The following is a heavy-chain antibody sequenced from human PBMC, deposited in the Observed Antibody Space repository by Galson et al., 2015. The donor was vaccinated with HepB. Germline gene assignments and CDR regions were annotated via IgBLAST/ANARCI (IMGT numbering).Heavy chain of an antibody. V-gene: IGHV1-3*01. Sequence: SVKVSCKASGYTFTSYAMHWVRQAPGQRLEWMGWINAGNGNTKYSQKFQGRVTTTRDTSASTAYMELSSLRSEDTAVYYCARGGDYDILTGPTYEYWGQGTLVTVSS. CDR3: ARGGDYDILTGPTYEY. J-gene: IGHJ4*02. D-gene: IGHD3-9*01. CDR1: GYTFTSYA. CDR2: INAGNGNT.